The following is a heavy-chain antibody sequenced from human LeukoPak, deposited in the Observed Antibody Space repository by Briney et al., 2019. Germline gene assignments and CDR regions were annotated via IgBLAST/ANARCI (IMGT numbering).Heavy chain of an antibody. CDR2: INSDGSIT. D-gene: IGHD3-22*01. J-gene: IGHJ4*02. CDR3: AKGPPYYDSSGYYPGVDY. V-gene: IGHV3-74*01. Sequence: GGSLRLSCAASGFTFTTYWMHWVRQAPGKGLVWVSHINSDGSITSYADSVKGRFTISRDNTKNTLYLQMNSLRAEDTAVYYCAKGPPYYDSSGYYPGVDYWGQGTLVTVSS. CDR1: GFTFTTYW.